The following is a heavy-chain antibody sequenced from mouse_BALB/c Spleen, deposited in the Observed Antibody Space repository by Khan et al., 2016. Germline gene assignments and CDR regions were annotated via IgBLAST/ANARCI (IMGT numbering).Heavy chain of an antibody. CDR3: ARGAC. V-gene: IGHV1-9*01. Sequence: QVQLQQSGAELMKPGVSVKISCKTSGYTFSTYWIEWVKERPGHGLEWIGEILPGSGRTHYNEKFKGKATFTAEASSNTASMQLSSLTSEDSAVYYRARGACGGQGTLVTVSA. CDR2: ILPGSGRT. J-gene: IGHJ3*01. CDR1: GYTFSTYW.